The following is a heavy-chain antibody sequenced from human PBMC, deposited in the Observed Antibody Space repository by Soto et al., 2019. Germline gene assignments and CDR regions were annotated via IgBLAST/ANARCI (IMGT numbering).Heavy chain of an antibody. CDR2: IGHLETT. V-gene: IGHV4-30-2*06. Sequence: SETLSLTCSVSAVSTGYGGYSCSWIRQSSGKGLEWLRHIGHLETTYYFPSMNSRLSLSIDRTRNQFSLSLSSMTAADKAGYYCARGGGYDSFDYWGQGIQVTVSS. CDR1: AVSTGYGGYS. J-gene: IGHJ4*02. CDR3: ARGGGYDSFDY. D-gene: IGHD2-15*01.